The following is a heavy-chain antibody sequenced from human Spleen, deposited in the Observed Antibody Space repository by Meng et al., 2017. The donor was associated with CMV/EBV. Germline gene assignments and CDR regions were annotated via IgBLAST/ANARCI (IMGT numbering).Heavy chain of an antibody. CDR1: GFTFSNYG. CDR3: ARGTTRIDY. V-gene: IGHV3-21*01. CDR2: IRSRSSYK. Sequence: GESLKISCAVSGFTFSNYGMNWVRQPPGKGLEWVSCIRSRSSYKYYADSVKGRFTISRDNAKNSLYLQMNSLRAEDTAVYYCARGTTRIDYWGQGTLVTVSS. D-gene: IGHD2-2*01. J-gene: IGHJ4*02.